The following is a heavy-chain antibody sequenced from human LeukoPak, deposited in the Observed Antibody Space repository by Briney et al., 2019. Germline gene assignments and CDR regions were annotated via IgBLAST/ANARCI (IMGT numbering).Heavy chain of an antibody. D-gene: IGHD2-15*01. V-gene: IGHV3-30*03. CDR3: ARDSHGYCSGGSCYHWAAY. Sequence: PGRSLRLSCAASGFTFSDYVMHWVRQAPGKGLEWVAVISVDGNNKYYGDSVKGRFTISRDNSKNTLYLQMNSLRAEDTAVYYCARDSHGYCSGGSCYHWAAYWGQGTLVTVSS. CDR1: GFTFSDYV. CDR2: ISVDGNNK. J-gene: IGHJ4*02.